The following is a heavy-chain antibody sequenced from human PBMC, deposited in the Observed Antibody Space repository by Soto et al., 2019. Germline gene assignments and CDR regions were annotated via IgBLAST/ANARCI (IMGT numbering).Heavy chain of an antibody. J-gene: IGHJ4*02. V-gene: IGHV3-23*01. Sequence: RRSSAASGFTFSSFAPTWVRQAPGKGLEWVSAISGSGDGTDHADSVKGRFTISRDNSKDTLYLQMNSLRAQDKAVYYCAGPGYSSQDYWGQGAMVPVPS. D-gene: IGHD5-18*01. CDR1: GFTFSSFA. CDR2: ISGSGDGT. CDR3: AGPGYSSQDY.